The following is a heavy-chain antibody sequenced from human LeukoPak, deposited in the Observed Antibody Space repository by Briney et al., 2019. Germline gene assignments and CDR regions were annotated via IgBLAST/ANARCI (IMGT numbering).Heavy chain of an antibody. CDR3: ARGGYCTNGVCSRTRAEYFQH. Sequence: GGSLRLSCAASGFTFSSYAMSWVRQAPGKGLGWVSAISGSGGNTYNADSVKGRFTISRDNSKNTLYLQMNSLRAEDTAVYYCARGGYCTNGVCSRTRAEYFQHWGQGTLVTVSS. V-gene: IGHV3-23*01. J-gene: IGHJ1*01. CDR2: ISGSGGNT. CDR1: GFTFSSYA. D-gene: IGHD2-8*01.